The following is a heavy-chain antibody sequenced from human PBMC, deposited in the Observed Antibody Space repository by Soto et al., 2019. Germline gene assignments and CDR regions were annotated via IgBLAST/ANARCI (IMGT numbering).Heavy chain of an antibody. CDR2: IYYTGTT. Sequence: SETLSLTCAVSGDSINYSYWSWIRQPPGKGLEWIGNIYYTGTTTYNPSLESRVTMSVDTSKNQFSLKLNSVDAADTAVYYCAKYRPTEAEGFTLDYWGRGTLVTVSS. V-gene: IGHV4-59*01. CDR1: GDSINYSY. J-gene: IGHJ4*02. CDR3: AKYRPTEAEGFTLDY. D-gene: IGHD2-2*01.